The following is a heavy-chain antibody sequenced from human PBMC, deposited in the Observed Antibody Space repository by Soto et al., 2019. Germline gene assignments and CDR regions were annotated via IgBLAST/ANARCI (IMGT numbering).Heavy chain of an antibody. V-gene: IGHV1-2*02. J-gene: IGHJ5*02. CDR3: ASHDPGARFDP. D-gene: IGHD1-1*01. CDR1: RYIFTAYF. CDR2: INPNTAAT. Sequence: QVQLVQSGAEVKKPGASVKVSCKAPRYIFTAYFMHWVRQAPGQGLEWMGWINPNTAATHYGLSFQGRVTMTRDTSISTAYMELSSLRSDDTAVYYCASHDPGARFDPWGQGTLVIVSS.